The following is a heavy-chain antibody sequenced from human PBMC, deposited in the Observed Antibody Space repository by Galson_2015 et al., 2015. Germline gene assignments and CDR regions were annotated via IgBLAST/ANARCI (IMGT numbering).Heavy chain of an antibody. Sequence: SLRLSCAASGFSFSHAWMNWVRQAPGRGLEWVGRIKSLSDGGTRDYAAPVQGRFTISRDDSRNMLYQQMNSLKSEDTAIYYCTAHLTYWGQGTPVTVSS. CDR2: IKSLSDGGTR. J-gene: IGHJ4*02. CDR1: GFSFSHAW. CDR3: TAHLTY. V-gene: IGHV3-15*01. D-gene: IGHD3-9*01.